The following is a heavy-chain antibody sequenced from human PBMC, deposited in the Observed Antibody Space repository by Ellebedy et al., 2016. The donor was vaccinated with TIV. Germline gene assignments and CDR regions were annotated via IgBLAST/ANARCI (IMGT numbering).Heavy chain of an antibody. V-gene: IGHV3-74*01. CDR2: INSDGSST. CDR3: ARDVEAQYIFDY. J-gene: IGHJ4*02. D-gene: IGHD1-1*01. Sequence: GESLKISCAASGFTFDDYGMSWVRQAPGKGLEWVSRINSDGSSTSYADSVKGRFTISRDNAKHTLYLQMNSLRAEDTAVYYCARDVEAQYIFDYWGQGTLVTVSS. CDR1: GFTFDDYG.